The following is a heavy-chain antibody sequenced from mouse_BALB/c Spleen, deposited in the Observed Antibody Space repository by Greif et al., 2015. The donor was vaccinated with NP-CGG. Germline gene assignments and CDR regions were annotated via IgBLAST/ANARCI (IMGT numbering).Heavy chain of an antibody. CDR3: ARFCYCDGDY. CDR2: IDPENGNT. J-gene: IGHJ2*02. CDR1: GFNINDYY. D-gene: IGHD1-1*01. V-gene: IGHV14-1*02. Sequence: VQLQQPGAELVRPGALVKLSCKASGFNINDYYMHWVKQRPEQGLEWIGWIDPENGNTIYDPKFQGEASITADTSSNPSFLQLSSLTSEVTVVYCGARFCYCDGDYWGQGTSLTVSS.